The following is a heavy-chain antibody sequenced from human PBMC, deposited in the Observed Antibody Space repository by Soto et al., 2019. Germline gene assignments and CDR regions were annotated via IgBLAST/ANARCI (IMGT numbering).Heavy chain of an antibody. Sequence: ASVKVSCKASGYTVTSYTMHWVRQAPGQRLEWMGWINAGIGHTKYSQKFQDRVTITRDTSASTAYMELSSLRSEDTAVYYCAGYTAMASAMGYWGQGTLVTVSS. CDR3: AGYTAMASAMGY. V-gene: IGHV1-3*01. J-gene: IGHJ4*02. CDR1: GYTVTSYT. D-gene: IGHD5-18*01. CDR2: INAGIGHT.